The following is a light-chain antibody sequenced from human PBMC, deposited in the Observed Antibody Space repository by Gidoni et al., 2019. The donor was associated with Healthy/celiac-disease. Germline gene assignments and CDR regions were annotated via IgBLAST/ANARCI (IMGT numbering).Light chain of an antibody. CDR2: GKN. Sequence: SSELTQDPAVSVALGQTVRITCQGDSLRSYYASWYQQKPGQAPVLVIYGKNNRPSGIPDRFSGSSSGNTASLTITGAQAEDKADYYCNSRDSSSNHLNWMFGGGTKLTVL. CDR3: NSRDSSSNHLNWM. J-gene: IGLJ3*02. V-gene: IGLV3-19*01. CDR1: SLRSYY.